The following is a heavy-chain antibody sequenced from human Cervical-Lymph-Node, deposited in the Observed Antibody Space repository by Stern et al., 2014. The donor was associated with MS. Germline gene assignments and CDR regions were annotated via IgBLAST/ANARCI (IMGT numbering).Heavy chain of an antibody. J-gene: IGHJ4*02. CDR3: AREKSDCSGGSCFSSLDY. CDR2: IIPILDTT. CDR1: GGTFSTHA. V-gene: IGHV1-69*11. Sequence: QVQLVQSGAEVKKPGSSVKVSCKSSGGTFSTHAISWVRQAPGPGIERLGRIIPILDTTDYAQRFQGRLTIDADESTDTAYMELRSLTPDDTAVYYCAREKSDCSGGSCFSSLDYWGQGTLVTVSS. D-gene: IGHD2-15*01.